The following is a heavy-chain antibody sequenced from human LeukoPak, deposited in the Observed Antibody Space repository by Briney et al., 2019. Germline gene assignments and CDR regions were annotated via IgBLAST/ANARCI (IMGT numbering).Heavy chain of an antibody. J-gene: IGHJ1*01. CDR3: AQQVGYCSSGNCYFTY. D-gene: IGHD2-15*01. V-gene: IGHV3-23*01. Sequence: GGSLRLSCAASGFTFSSYAMSWVRQAPGKGLEWVSAIVSSGGTTYYADSVKGRFTISRDNSKNTLYLQMNSLRAEDTAVYYCAQQVGYCSSGNCYFTYWGQGTLVTVSS. CDR1: GFTFSSYA. CDR2: IVSSGGTT.